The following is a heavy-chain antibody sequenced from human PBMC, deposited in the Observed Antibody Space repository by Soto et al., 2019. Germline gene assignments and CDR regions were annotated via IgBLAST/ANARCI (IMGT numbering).Heavy chain of an antibody. CDR2: ISGSGGST. V-gene: IGHV3-23*01. D-gene: IGHD6-6*01. CDR1: GFTFSSYA. CDR3: ATLPSSIAARHPNFNYYGMDV. Sequence: PGGSLRLSCAASGFTFSSYAMSCVRHAPGKGLEWVSSISGSGGSTYYADSVKGRFTISRDNSKNTMYLQMNSLRAEDTAVYYCATLPSSIAARHPNFNYYGMDVWGQGTTVTVSS. J-gene: IGHJ6*02.